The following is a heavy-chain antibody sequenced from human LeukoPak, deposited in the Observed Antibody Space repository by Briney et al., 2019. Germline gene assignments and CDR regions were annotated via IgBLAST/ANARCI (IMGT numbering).Heavy chain of an antibody. CDR1: GYSFTSYW. D-gene: IGHD3-10*01. CDR2: IYPGDSDT. CDR3: ARRQYGSGRDYYYGMDV. Sequence: GESLKISCKASGYSFTSYWIGWVRQMPGKGLEWMGIIYPGDSDTRYSPSFQGQVTISADKSISTAYLQWSSLKASDTAMYYCARRQYGSGRDYYYGMDVWGQGTTVTVSS. V-gene: IGHV5-51*01. J-gene: IGHJ6*02.